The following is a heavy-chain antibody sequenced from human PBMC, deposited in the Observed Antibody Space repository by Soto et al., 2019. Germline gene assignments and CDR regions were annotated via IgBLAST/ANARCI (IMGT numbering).Heavy chain of an antibody. CDR1: GYTFTSYG. J-gene: IGHJ4*02. D-gene: IGHD4-17*01. CDR2: ISAYNGNT. Sequence: QVQLVQSGAEVKKPGAAVKVSCKAAGYTFTSYGINWVRQAPGQGLEWMGWISAYNGNTNHAQKLQGRVTMTTATSTSTDYMELRGLRSDDTAVEYCARSIGLPGYGGPIDYWGQGTLVTVSS. V-gene: IGHV1-18*01. CDR3: ARSIGLPGYGGPIDY.